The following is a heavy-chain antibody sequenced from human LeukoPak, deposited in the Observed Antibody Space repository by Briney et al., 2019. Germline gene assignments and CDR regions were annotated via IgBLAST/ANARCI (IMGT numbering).Heavy chain of an antibody. CDR1: GGSFSGYY. V-gene: IGHV4-34*01. CDR3: ARGLITLSIPFDP. J-gene: IGHJ5*02. CDR2: INHSGST. Sequence: RTSETLSLTCAVYGGSFSGYYWSWIRQPPGKGLEWIGEINHSGSTNYNPSLKSRVTISVETSKNQFSLKLSSVAAADTAVYYCARGLITLSIPFDPWGQGTLVTVSS. D-gene: IGHD2/OR15-2a*01.